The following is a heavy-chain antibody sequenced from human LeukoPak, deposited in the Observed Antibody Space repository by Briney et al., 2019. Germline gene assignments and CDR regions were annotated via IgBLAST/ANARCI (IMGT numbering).Heavy chain of an antibody. CDR1: GFTLTSYA. CDR2: INSNGGST. V-gene: IGHV3-64D*06. J-gene: IGHJ4*02. D-gene: IGHD6-19*01. CDR3: VKEAVAAAYHCDY. Sequence: GSLRLSCSPSGFTLTSYAMHWVRQAPGEGLGYVSVINSNGGSTNYADSVRGRFTISTDNSTNTLYLQISSQRAEDTAVYYCVKEAVAAAYHCDYWGEGNLVTVSS.